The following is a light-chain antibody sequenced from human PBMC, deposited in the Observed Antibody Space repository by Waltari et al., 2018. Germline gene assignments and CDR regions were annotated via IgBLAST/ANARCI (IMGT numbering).Light chain of an antibody. Sequence: EIVLTQSPATLSLSPRERATLSCRTSQRVSHYLAWYQHKPGQAPRLLIYDASNRATGIPARFSGSGSGTDFTLTISSLEPEDFAVYYCQQRSYWLTFGGGTKVEIK. J-gene: IGKJ4*01. V-gene: IGKV3-11*01. CDR1: QRVSHY. CDR2: DAS. CDR3: QQRSYWLT.